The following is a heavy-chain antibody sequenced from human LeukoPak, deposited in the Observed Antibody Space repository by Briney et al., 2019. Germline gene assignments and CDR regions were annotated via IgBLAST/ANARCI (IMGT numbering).Heavy chain of an antibody. Sequence: SETLSLTCAVNGGSFTNYYWNWIRLPPGKGLQWIGEINHSGSTTYNPSLKSRVTISVDTSKNQFSLKLSSVTAADTAVYYCARGALGWFDPWGQGTLVTVSS. J-gene: IGHJ5*02. V-gene: IGHV4-34*01. CDR3: ARGALGWFDP. CDR1: GGSFTNYY. CDR2: INHSGST.